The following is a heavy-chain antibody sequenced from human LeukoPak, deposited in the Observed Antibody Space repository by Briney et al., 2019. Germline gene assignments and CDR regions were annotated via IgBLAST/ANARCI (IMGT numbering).Heavy chain of an antibody. D-gene: IGHD6-6*01. CDR2: IRSKANSYAT. J-gene: IGHJ6*03. CDR1: GFTFSGSA. Sequence: GGSLRLSCAASGFTFSGSAMHWVRQASGKGLEWVGRIRSKANSYATAYAASVKGRFTISRDDSKNTAYLQMNSLKTEDTAVYYCTSLGIAARPGADYMDVWGKGTTVTVSS. CDR3: TSLGIAARPGADYMDV. V-gene: IGHV3-73*01.